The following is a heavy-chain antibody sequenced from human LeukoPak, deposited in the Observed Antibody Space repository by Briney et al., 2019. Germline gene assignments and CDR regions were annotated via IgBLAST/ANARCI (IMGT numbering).Heavy chain of an antibody. V-gene: IGHV3-11*04. Sequence: GGSLRLSCAASGFTFSDYYMSWIRQAPGKGLEWVSYISSSGSTIYYADSVKGRFTISRDNAKNSLYLQMNSLRAEDTAVYYCARSRLMYYDFWSGPFDYWGQGTLVTVSS. D-gene: IGHD3-3*01. J-gene: IGHJ4*02. CDR3: ARSRLMYYDFWSGPFDY. CDR2: ISSSGSTI. CDR1: GFTFSDYY.